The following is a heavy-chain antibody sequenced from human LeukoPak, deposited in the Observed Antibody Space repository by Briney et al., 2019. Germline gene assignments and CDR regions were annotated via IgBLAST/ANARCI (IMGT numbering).Heavy chain of an antibody. Sequence: SETLSLTCTVSGGSINSTYYWGWIRQSPGKGLEWIGNIYYSVTTYYSPSLKSRVTISVDTSKNQFSLKLSSVTAADTAVYYCAGSSTFYGPFDSWGQGTLVTVSS. V-gene: IGHV4-39*07. J-gene: IGHJ4*02. CDR2: IYYSVTT. CDR1: GGSINSTYY. D-gene: IGHD2/OR15-2a*01. CDR3: AGSSTFYGPFDS.